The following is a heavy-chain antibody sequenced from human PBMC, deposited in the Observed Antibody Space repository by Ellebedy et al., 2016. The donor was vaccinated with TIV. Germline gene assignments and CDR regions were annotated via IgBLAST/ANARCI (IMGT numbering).Heavy chain of an antibody. CDR3: AAAYSYEKTTYYYYGMDV. D-gene: IGHD5-18*01. V-gene: IGHV1-58*02. Sequence: SVKVSCXASGFTFTSSAMQWVRQARGQRLEWIGWIVVGSGNTNYAQKFQERVTITRDMSTSTAYMELSSLRSEDTAVYYCAAAYSYEKTTYYYYGMDVWGQGTTVTVSS. CDR2: IVVGSGNT. CDR1: GFTFTSSA. J-gene: IGHJ6*02.